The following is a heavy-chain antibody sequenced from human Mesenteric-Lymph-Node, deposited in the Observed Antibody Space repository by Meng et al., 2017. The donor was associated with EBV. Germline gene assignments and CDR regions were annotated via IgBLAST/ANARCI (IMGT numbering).Heavy chain of an antibody. D-gene: IGHD3-10*01. CDR2: INHSGST. Sequence: QVQVQQWGAGRLKPSGTLSLTCVVYGGSFSGYYCTWIRQPPGKGLEWIGEINHSGSTNYNPSLKSRVTISLDTSKNQFSLKLNSVTAADTAVYYCARGKTMVRGVTSDYWGQGTLVTVSS. J-gene: IGHJ4*02. CDR1: GGSFSGYY. CDR3: ARGKTMVRGVTSDY. V-gene: IGHV4-34*01.